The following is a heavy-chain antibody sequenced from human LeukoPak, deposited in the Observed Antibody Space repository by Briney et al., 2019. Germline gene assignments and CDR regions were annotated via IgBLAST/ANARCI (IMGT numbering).Heavy chain of an antibody. CDR3: ARALDWETAMVKSWFDP. D-gene: IGHD5-18*01. J-gene: IGHJ5*02. V-gene: IGHV1-69*06. CDR1: GGTFSSYA. CDR2: IIPIFGTA. Sequence: ASVKVSCKASGGTFSSYAISWVRQAPGQGLEWMGGIIPIFGTANYAQKFQGRVTITADKSTSTAYMELSSLRSEDTAVYYCARALDWETAMVKSWFDPWGQGTLVTVSS.